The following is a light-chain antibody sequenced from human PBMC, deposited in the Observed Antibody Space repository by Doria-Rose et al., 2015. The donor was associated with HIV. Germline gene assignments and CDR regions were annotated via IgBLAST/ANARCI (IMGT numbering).Light chain of an antibody. V-gene: IGKV3-20*01. CDR3: HQYGTSWT. CDR2: DGS. Sequence: TQSPGTLSLSPGERATLSCRASQSFSSTYLAWYQQKPGQAPSLIIYDGSTRATVIPDRFSAGGSGTDFTLTINRLEPEDFALYYCHQYGTSWTFGQGTKVEI. CDR1: QSFSSTY. J-gene: IGKJ1*01.